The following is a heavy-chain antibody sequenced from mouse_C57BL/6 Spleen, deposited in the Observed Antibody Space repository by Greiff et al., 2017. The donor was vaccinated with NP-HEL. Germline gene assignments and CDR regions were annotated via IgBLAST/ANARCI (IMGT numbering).Heavy chain of an antibody. J-gene: IGHJ3*01. D-gene: IGHD2-4*01. Sequence: EVQLQQSGPELVKPGASVKISCKASGYTFTDYYMNWVKQSHGKSLEWIGDINPNNGGTSYNQKFKGKATLTVDKSSSTAYMELRSLTSEDSAVYYCARPLYDYDTYWGQGTLVTVSA. V-gene: IGHV1-26*01. CDR2: INPNNGGT. CDR3: ARPLYDYDTY. CDR1: GYTFTDYY.